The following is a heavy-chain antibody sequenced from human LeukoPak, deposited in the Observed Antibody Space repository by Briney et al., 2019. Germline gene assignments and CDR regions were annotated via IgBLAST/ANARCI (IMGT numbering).Heavy chain of an antibody. CDR1: GGTFSSYT. CDR2: IIPILGIA. V-gene: IGHV1-69*02. D-gene: IGHD2-2*03. Sequence: ASVKVSCKASGGTFSSYTISWVRQAPGQGLEWMGRIIPILGIANYAQKFQGRVTITADKSTSTAYMELSSLRSEDTAVYYCARGLDIVVVPAASWFDPWGQGTLVTVSS. J-gene: IGHJ5*02. CDR3: ARGLDIVVVPAASWFDP.